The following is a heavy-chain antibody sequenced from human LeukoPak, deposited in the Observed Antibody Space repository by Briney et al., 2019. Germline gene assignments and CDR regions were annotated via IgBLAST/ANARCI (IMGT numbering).Heavy chain of an antibody. CDR2: IRSSRSAT. CDR3: ARAGGWAYCGNDCYSHAFDS. Sequence: PGGSLRLSCAASGFTFSTYSMNWVRQAPGKGLEWVSFIRSSRSATYYADSVKGRFTISRDNAKNSLYLQMDSLRAEDTAVYFCARAGGWAYCGNDCYSHAFDSWGQGTMVTVSS. V-gene: IGHV3-48*01. D-gene: IGHD2-21*01. J-gene: IGHJ3*02. CDR1: GFTFSTYS.